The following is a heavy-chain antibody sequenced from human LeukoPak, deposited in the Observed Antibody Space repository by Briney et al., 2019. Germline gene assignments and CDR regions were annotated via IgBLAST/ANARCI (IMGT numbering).Heavy chain of an antibody. CDR1: GFPFSDFW. D-gene: IGHD2-15*01. CDR2: IRHDGNAK. CDR3: ATSHDSAGND. J-gene: IGHJ4*02. Sequence: PGGSLTLSCAASGFPFSDFWMSWVRQAPGKGLDWLANIRHDGNAKNYVPSVRGRFTISRDNAKNSLYLQMNSLTVEDTAVYYCATSHDSAGNDWGQGTLVTVSS. V-gene: IGHV3-7*01.